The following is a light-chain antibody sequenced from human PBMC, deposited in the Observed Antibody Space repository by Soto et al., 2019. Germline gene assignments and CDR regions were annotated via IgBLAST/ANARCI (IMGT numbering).Light chain of an antibody. Sequence: DIQMTQSPSTLSASVGERVTIPCRASQSISSWLAWYQQKPGKAPKLLIYKASSLESGVPSRFSGSGSGAEFTLTISSLQPDDFATYYCQQYNSYWTFGQGTKVDIK. CDR1: QSISSW. CDR2: KAS. V-gene: IGKV1-5*03. CDR3: QQYNSYWT. J-gene: IGKJ1*01.